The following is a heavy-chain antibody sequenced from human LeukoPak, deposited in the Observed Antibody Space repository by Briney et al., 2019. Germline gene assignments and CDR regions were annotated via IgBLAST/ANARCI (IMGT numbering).Heavy chain of an antibody. CDR1: GGFISSYY. CDR2: IYYSGST. Sequence: SETLSLTCTVSGGFISSYYWSWIRQPPGKGLERIGYIYYSGSTNYNPSLKSRVTISVDTSKNQFSLKLSSVTAADTAVYYCARAPLAYCGGDCYWYFDLWGRGTLVTVSS. J-gene: IGHJ2*01. D-gene: IGHD2-21*01. CDR3: ARAPLAYCGGDCYWYFDL. V-gene: IGHV4-59*01.